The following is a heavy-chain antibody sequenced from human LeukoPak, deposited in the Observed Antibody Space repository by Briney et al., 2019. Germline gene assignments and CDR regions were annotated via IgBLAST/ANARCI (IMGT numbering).Heavy chain of an antibody. D-gene: IGHD1-1*01. V-gene: IGHV4-61*01. CDR3: ARDRYYYSDY. CDR2: IYYRGST. J-gene: IGHJ4*02. CDR1: SGSISSGNSY. Sequence: PSETLSLTCTVSSGSISSGNSYWRWVRQPAGRGVEWVGYIYYRGSTNNNPSLKSRVTISLDTSKTQFSLTLSSVTAADTAVYYCARDRYYYSDYWGQGTLVTVSS.